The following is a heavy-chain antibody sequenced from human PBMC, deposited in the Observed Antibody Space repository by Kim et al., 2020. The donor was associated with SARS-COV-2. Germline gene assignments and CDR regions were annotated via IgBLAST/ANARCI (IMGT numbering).Heavy chain of an antibody. J-gene: IGHJ4*02. CDR3: TTDRVNDYLWGNYRSEY. CDR2: IKCKTDGGTT. V-gene: IGHV3-15*01. CDR1: GFIFSNAW. D-gene: IGHD3-16*02. Sequence: GGSLRLSCAVSGFIFSNAWMSWVRQAPGKGLEWVARIKCKTDGGTTDYAAPVKGRFTLSRDDSKNTLYLQMNSRKTEDTAVYYCTTDRVNDYLWGNYRSEYWGQRTLVAVSS.